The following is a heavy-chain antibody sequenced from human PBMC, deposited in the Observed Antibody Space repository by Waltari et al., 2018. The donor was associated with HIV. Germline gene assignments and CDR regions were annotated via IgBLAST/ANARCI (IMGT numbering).Heavy chain of an antibody. CDR1: GYTFTSYD. J-gene: IGHJ4*02. D-gene: IGHD4-17*01. CDR2: MNPNSGNT. CDR3: ARGPQDYPKYYFDY. Sequence: QVQLVQSGAEVKKPGASVKVSYKASGYTFTSYDSNRVRQAPGQGLEWLGWMNPNSGNTGYAQRFQGRVTMTRNTSISTAYMELSSLRSEDTAVYFCARGPQDYPKYYFDYWGQGTLVTVSS. V-gene: IGHV1-8*01.